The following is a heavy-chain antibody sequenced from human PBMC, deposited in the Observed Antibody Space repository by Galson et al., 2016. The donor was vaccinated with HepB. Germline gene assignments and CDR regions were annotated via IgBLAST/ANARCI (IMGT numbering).Heavy chain of an antibody. D-gene: IGHD3-3*01. CDR3: ASRLFGVFIY. CDR1: GGSFSSSNW. Sequence: SETLSLTCTVSGGSFSSSNWWNWVRQPPGKGLEWIAEIYHSGDTNYNPSLKSRVTISLDKSKNQFSLNLSSVTAADTAVYYCASRLFGVFIYWGQGRLVTVSS. CDR2: IYHSGDT. V-gene: IGHV4-4*02. J-gene: IGHJ4*02.